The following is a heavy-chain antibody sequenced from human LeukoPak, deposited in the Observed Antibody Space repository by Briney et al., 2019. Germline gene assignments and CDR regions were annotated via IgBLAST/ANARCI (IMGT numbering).Heavy chain of an antibody. Sequence: PGGSLRLSCAASGFTFDDYAMHWVRQAPGKGLEWVSGISWNSGSIGYADSVKGRFTISRDNAKNSLYLQMNSLRAEDTALYYCAKDLWEQWLNGMDVWGQGTTVTVSS. CDR3: AKDLWEQWLNGMDV. V-gene: IGHV3-9*01. CDR2: ISWNSGSI. J-gene: IGHJ6*02. CDR1: GFTFDDYA. D-gene: IGHD6-19*01.